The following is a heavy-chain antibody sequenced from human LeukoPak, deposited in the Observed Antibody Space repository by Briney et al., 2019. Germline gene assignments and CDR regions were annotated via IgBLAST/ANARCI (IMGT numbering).Heavy chain of an antibody. D-gene: IGHD6-6*01. V-gene: IGHV3-30*01. CDR2: ISYDGSNK. Sequence: GRSLRLSCAASGFTSSSYAMHWVRQAPGKGLEWVAVISYDGSNKYYADSVKGRFTISRDNSKNTLYLQMNSLRAEDTAVYYCARDLLLSSSSNASGDYWGQGTLVTVSS. CDR1: GFTSSSYA. CDR3: ARDLLLSSSSNASGDY. J-gene: IGHJ4*02.